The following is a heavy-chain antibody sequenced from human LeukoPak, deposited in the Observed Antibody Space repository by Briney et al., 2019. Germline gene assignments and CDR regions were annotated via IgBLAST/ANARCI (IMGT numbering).Heavy chain of an antibody. D-gene: IGHD5-24*01. Sequence: PGGSLRLSCAASGFTFNTFDMTWVRQAPGKGLEWVSYISSGSSSRYYADSVKGRFTISRDNAKNSLYLQMNSLRAEDTALYYCAKGDDYNFLDHWGQGTLVTVSS. CDR3: AKGDDYNFLDH. CDR2: ISSGSSSR. J-gene: IGHJ4*02. CDR1: GFTFNTFD. V-gene: IGHV3-48*01.